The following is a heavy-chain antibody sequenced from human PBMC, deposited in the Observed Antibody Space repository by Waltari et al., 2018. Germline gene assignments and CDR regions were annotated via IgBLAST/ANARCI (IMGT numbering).Heavy chain of an antibody. CDR1: GYTFNHYG. Sequence: QVYLVQSGPEVKRPGASMEVSCKASGYTFNHYGISWVRQAPGHGLEWLGWIGTYNGIANYAERVEDRVTMTVDSPTSTAYMELRNLRSDDTAIYYCARVGYGVPTYSYYGMDVWGQGTTVTVSS. D-gene: IGHD5-18*01. CDR2: IGTYNGIA. V-gene: IGHV1-18*01. J-gene: IGHJ6*02. CDR3: ARVGYGVPTYSYYGMDV.